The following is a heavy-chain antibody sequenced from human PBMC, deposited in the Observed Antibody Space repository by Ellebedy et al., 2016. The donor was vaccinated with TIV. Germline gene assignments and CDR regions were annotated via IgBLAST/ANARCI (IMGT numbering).Heavy chain of an antibody. Sequence: SETLSLXXTVSGGSISTYYWSWIRQTPGKGLEWIGYIYYSGSTNYNPSLKSRVTISVDTSKNQFSLKLSSVTAADTAVYYCARGGMVRGVKGNYYYGMDVWGQGITVTVSS. CDR3: ARGGMVRGVKGNYYYGMDV. CDR1: GGSISTYY. D-gene: IGHD3-10*01. V-gene: IGHV4-59*01. CDR2: IYYSGST. J-gene: IGHJ6*01.